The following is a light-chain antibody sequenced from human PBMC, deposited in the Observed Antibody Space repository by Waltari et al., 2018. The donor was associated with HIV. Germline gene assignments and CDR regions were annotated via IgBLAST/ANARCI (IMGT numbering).Light chain of an antibody. V-gene: IGLV2-8*01. CDR1: SSDIGTYNF. CDR3: TSYGGSNKLL. J-gene: IGLJ3*02. CDR2: EVS. Sequence: QSALTQPPSASGSPGQSVTISCTGTSSDIGTYNFVSWYQQHPGKAPKLMISEVSKRPSGVPDRFSGSKSGNSATLTVSGVHTEHDADDYCTSYGGSNKLLFGGGTKLTVL.